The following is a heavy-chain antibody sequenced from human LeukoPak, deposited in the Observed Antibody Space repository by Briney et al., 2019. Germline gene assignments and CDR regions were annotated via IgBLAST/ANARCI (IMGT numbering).Heavy chain of an antibody. V-gene: IGHV3-30-3*01. CDR3: ARDGPYFDY. CDR2: ISYDGSNK. Sequence: GGSLRLSCAASGFTFSSYAMHWVRQAPGKGLEWVAVISYDGSNKYYADSVKGRFTISRDNSKNTLYLQMNSLRAEDTAVYYCARDGPYFDYWGQGTLVTVSS. CDR1: GFTFSSYA. J-gene: IGHJ4*02.